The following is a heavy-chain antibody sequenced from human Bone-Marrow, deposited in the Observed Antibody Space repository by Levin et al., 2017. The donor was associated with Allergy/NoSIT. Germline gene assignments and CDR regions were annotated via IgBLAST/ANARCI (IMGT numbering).Heavy chain of an antibody. J-gene: IGHJ6*03. D-gene: IGHD3-16*01. CDR1: GFTFGDYG. CDR2: IRNIDYGGTT. Sequence: SGESLKISCAASGFTFGDYGFSWVRQAPGRGLEWVAFIRNIDYGGTTEYAASVKGRFTISRDDSKSIAYLQMNSLRTEDTAVYYCSRWITVIDYYYYYYMDVWGEGTTVTVSS. V-gene: IGHV3-49*04. CDR3: SRWITVIDYYYYYYMDV.